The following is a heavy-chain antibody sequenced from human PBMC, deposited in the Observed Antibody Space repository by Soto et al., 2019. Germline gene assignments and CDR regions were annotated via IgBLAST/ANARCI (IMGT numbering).Heavy chain of an antibody. J-gene: IGHJ6*02. CDR2: ISAYNGNT. CDR1: GYTFTSYG. CDR3: ARVSLNYDILTGYYSGRYGMDV. D-gene: IGHD3-9*01. Sequence: APVKVSCKASGYTFTSYGISWVRQAPGQGLEWMGWISAYNGNTNYAQKLQGRVTMTTDTSTSTAYMELRSLRSDDTAVYYCARVSLNYDILTGYYSGRYGMDVWGQGTTVTVSS. V-gene: IGHV1-18*04.